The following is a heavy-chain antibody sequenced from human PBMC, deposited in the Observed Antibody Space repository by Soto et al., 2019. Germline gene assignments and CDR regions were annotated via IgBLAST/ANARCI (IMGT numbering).Heavy chain of an antibody. CDR1: GFSFSNYA. D-gene: IGHD3-22*01. CDR3: AKGSSGSRRNNWLNP. J-gene: IGHJ5*02. CDR2: ISGSGDST. Sequence: GGSLRLSCAASGFSFSNYAMTWVRQTPGKGLEWVSAISGSGDSTYYADSVKGRFTISRDNSKNTLYLQMNRLRAEDTAVYYSAKGSSGSRRNNWLNPWGQETLVTVPS. V-gene: IGHV3-23*01.